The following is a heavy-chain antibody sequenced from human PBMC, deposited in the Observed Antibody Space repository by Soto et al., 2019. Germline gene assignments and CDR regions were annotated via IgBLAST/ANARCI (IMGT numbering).Heavy chain of an antibody. V-gene: IGHV4-39*01. J-gene: IGHJ6*03. CDR1: GGSISSSSYY. CDR2: IYYSGSP. Sequence: PSETLSLTCTVSGGSISSSSYYWGWIRQPPGKGLEWIGSIYYSGSPYYNPSLKSRVTISVDTSKNQFSLKLSSVTAADTAVYYCARLAYYYYYYMEVWGKGTTVTVPS. CDR3: ARLAYYYYYYMEV.